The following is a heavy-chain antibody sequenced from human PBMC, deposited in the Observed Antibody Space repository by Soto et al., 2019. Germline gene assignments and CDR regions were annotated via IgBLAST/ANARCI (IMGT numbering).Heavy chain of an antibody. CDR1: GCTFTSYQ. Sequence: QLQLVQSGAEVKKPGASVKVSCKASGCTFTSYQMHWVRQAPGQGLEWMGIINPSGGRITYAPRFQGRVMMTRDTSTNTVYMELRSLRSEDTAVYYCARDGPPTTTGVCPSYTMDVWGQGTTVTVS. J-gene: IGHJ6*02. V-gene: IGHV1-46*01. CDR3: ARDGPPTTTGVCPSYTMDV. CDR2: INPSGGRI. D-gene: IGHD3-3*01.